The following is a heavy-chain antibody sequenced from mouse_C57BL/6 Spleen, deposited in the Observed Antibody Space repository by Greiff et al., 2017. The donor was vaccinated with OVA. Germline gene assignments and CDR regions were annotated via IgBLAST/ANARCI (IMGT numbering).Heavy chain of an antibody. CDR2: INPNNGGT. CDR1: GYTFTDYY. CDR3: VVGAMDY. J-gene: IGHJ4*01. Sequence: EVQLQQSGPELVKPGASVKISCKASGYTFTDYYMNWVKQSHGQSLEWIGDINPNNGGTSYNQKFKGKATLTVDTSSSTAYMELRSLTSEDSAVYYCVVGAMDYWGQGTSVTVSS. D-gene: IGHD1-1*01. V-gene: IGHV1-26*01.